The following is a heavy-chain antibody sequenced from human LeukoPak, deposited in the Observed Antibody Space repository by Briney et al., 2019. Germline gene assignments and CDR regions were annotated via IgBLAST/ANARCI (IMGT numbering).Heavy chain of an antibody. CDR1: GFTFSSYG. J-gene: IGHJ4*02. V-gene: IGHV3-33*01. CDR3: ARGLNETEITALGY. D-gene: IGHD3-16*01. Sequence: PGGSLRLSCAASGFTFSSYGMHWVRQAPGKGLEWVAVIWHDGSNKYYADSVKGRFTISRDNSKNTLYPQMNSLRAEDTAVYYCARGLNETEITALGYWGQGTLVTVSS. CDR2: IWHDGSNK.